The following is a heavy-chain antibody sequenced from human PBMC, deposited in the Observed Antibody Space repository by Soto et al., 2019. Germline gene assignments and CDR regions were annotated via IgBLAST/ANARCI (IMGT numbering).Heavy chain of an antibody. CDR2: IYYSGST. J-gene: IGHJ6*02. CDR1: GGSISSSSYY. D-gene: IGHD3-10*01. V-gene: IGHV4-39*01. CDR3: ASSRLPITMVRGVITPYYYYGMDV. Sequence: SETLSLTCTVSGGSISSSSYYWGWIRQPPGKGLEWIGSIYYSGSTYYNPSLKSRVTISVDTSKNQFSLKLSSVTAADTAVYYCASSRLPITMVRGVITPYYYYGMDVWGQGTTVTVSS.